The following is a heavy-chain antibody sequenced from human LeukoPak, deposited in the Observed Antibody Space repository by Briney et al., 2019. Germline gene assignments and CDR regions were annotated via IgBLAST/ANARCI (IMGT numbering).Heavy chain of an antibody. CDR1: GGSISSGDYY. CDR2: IYYSGST. J-gene: IGHJ4*02. CDR3: ARGGGSGYYHFDY. Sequence: SETLSLTCTVSGGSISSGDYYWSWIRQPPGKGLEWIGYIYYSGSTYYNPPLKSRVTISVDTSKNQFSLKLSSVTAADTAVYYCARGGGSGYYHFDYWGQGTLVTVSS. D-gene: IGHD3-22*01. V-gene: IGHV4-30-4*01.